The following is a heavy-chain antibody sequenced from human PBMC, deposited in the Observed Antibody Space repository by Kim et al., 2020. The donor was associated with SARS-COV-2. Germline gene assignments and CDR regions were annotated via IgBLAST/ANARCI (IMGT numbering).Heavy chain of an antibody. CDR1: GFTFSDYY. CDR3: ARDRGDILTGYPRGYFDY. Sequence: GGSLRLSCAASGFTFSDYYMSWIRQAPGKGLEWVSYISSSSSYTNYADSVKGRFTISRDNAKNSLYLQMNSLRAEDTAVYYCARDRGDILTGYPRGYFDYWGQGTLVTVSS. CDR2: ISSSSSYT. V-gene: IGHV3-11*05. J-gene: IGHJ4*02. D-gene: IGHD3-9*01.